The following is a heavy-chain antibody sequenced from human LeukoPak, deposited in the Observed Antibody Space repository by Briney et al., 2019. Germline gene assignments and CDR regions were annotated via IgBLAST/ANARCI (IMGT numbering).Heavy chain of an antibody. V-gene: IGHV3-30*18. CDR1: GSTFSNYG. CDR3: AKDEGWSIVIDY. D-gene: IGHD2-8*02. J-gene: IGHJ4*02. CDR2: ISKDGSKK. Sequence: GGSLRLSCAASGSTFSNYGMHWVRQAVGKGREGVAFISKDGSKKYYGGSVTGRFITSRDNSRNTVYLQMGSLRPEDTAVYYWAKDEGWSIVIDYGGQGTLVTVAS.